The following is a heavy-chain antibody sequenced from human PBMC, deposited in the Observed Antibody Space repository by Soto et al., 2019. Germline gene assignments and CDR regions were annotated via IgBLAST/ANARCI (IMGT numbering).Heavy chain of an antibody. CDR1: GYSFTSYW. CDR3: ARNGAARSWFDP. V-gene: IGHV5-10-1*01. J-gene: IGHJ5*02. D-gene: IGHD6-6*01. Sequence: AGESLKISCKGSGYSFTSYWISWVRQMPGKGLEWMGRIDPSDSYTNYSPSFQGHVTISADKSISTAYLQWSSLKASDTAMYYCARNGAARSWFDPWGQGTLVTVSS. CDR2: IDPSDSYT.